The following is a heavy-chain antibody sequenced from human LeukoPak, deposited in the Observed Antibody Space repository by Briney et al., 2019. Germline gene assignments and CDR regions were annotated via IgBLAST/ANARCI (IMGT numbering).Heavy chain of an antibody. V-gene: IGHV1-2*02. Sequence: ASVKVSCKASGYTFTGYYMHSVRQAPGQRLEWIGWINTNSGRTNYAQKFQGRVTMTRDTSISTAYMELSRLRSDDTAVYYCAREYSGSDSGGYFDYWGQGTLVTVSS. CDR2: INTNSGRT. CDR1: GYTFTGYY. D-gene: IGHD5-12*01. CDR3: AREYSGSDSGGYFDY. J-gene: IGHJ4*02.